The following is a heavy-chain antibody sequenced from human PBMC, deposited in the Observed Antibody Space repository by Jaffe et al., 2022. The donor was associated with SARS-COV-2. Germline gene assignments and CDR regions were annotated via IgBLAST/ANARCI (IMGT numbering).Heavy chain of an antibody. Sequence: QITLKESGPTLVKPTQTLTLTCTFSGFSLSTSGVGVGWIRQPPGKALEWLALIYWDDDKRYSPSLKNRLTITKDTSKNQVVLTLTNMDPVDTATYYCAHGGGYAAHFDYWGQGTLVTVSS. D-gene: IGHD3-16*01. V-gene: IGHV2-5*02. CDR2: IYWDDDK. J-gene: IGHJ4*02. CDR1: GFSLSTSGVG. CDR3: AHGGGYAAHFDY.